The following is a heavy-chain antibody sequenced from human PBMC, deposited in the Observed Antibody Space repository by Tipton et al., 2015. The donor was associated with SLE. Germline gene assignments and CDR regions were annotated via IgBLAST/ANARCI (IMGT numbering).Heavy chain of an antibody. V-gene: IGHV4-39*07. J-gene: IGHJ4*02. CDR2: IYYSGST. CDR1: GGSVSSGSYY. Sequence: LRLSCTVSGGSVSSGSYYWAWIRQPPGKGPEWIGTIYYSGSTYYNPSLKSRVTISVDRSKNQFSLMLTSVTAADTAMYYCARSSGDSLYYFNHWGQGTQVTVTS. D-gene: IGHD2-15*01. CDR3: ARSSGDSLYYFNH.